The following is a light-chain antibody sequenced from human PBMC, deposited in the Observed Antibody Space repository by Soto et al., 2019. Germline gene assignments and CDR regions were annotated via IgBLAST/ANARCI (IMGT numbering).Light chain of an antibody. V-gene: IGLV3-21*02. Sequence: YELTQPPSVSVAPGQTASITCGGNNIGGKSVHWYHQKPGQAPVLVVYEGSDRPSGIPERFSGSNSGNTATLTITRVEAGDEADYYCQVWDGSTDHYVFGTGTKVT. CDR2: EGS. CDR3: QVWDGSTDHYV. J-gene: IGLJ1*01. CDR1: NIGGKS.